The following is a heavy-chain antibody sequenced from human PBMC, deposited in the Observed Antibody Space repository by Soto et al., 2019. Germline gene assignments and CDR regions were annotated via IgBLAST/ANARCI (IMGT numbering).Heavy chain of an antibody. CDR1: GYTFISYG. Sequence: QLVQSGAEVKKPGSSVKVSCKAFGYTFISYGIGWVRQAPGQGLEWMGWIATHNDNTNYAQQFQGRVTFTTDTSTSTAYMELRSLTSDDTDIYYCARVYSSGWKGLGYWGQGTLVTVSS. CDR2: IATHNDNT. D-gene: IGHD6-19*01. J-gene: IGHJ4*02. V-gene: IGHV1-18*01. CDR3: ARVYSSGWKGLGY.